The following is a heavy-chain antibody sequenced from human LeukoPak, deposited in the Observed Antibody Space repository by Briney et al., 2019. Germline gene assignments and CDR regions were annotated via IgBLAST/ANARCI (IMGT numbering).Heavy chain of an antibody. CDR2: ISYDGSNK. V-gene: IGHV3-30*18. CDR3: AKETTFSSSWTY. Sequence: GGSLRLSCAASGFTFSSYGMHWVRQAPGKGLEWVAVISYDGSNKYYADSVKGRFTISRDNSKNTLYLQMNSLRAEDTAVYYCAKETTFSSSWTYWGQGTLVTVSS. CDR1: GFTFSSYG. D-gene: IGHD6-13*01. J-gene: IGHJ4*02.